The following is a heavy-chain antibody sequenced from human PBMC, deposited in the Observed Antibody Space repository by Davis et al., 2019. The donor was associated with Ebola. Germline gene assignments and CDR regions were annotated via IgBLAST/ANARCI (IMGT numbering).Heavy chain of an antibody. Sequence: AASVKVSCKASGGTFSSYAISWVRQAPGQGLEWMGGIIPIFGTANYAQKFQGRVTITADESTSTAYMELSSLRSEDTAVYYCARVNWNYKGFDPWGQGTLVTVSS. CDR2: IIPIFGTA. CDR1: GGTFSSYA. V-gene: IGHV1-69*13. D-gene: IGHD1-7*01. J-gene: IGHJ5*02. CDR3: ARVNWNYKGFDP.